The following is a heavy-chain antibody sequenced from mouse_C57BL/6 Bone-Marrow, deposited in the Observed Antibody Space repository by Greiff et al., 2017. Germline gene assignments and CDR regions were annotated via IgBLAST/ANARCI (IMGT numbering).Heavy chain of an antibody. CDR3: ARYIPNWDFDD. V-gene: IGHV7-3*01. CDR1: GFTFTDYY. CDR2: IRNKANGYTT. Sequence: EVMLVESGGGLVQPGGSLSLSCAASGFTFTDYYMSWVRQPPGKALEWLGFIRNKANGYTTEYSASVKGRFTISRDNSQSILYLQMNALRAEDSATYYCARYIPNWDFDDWGQGTTLTVSS. J-gene: IGHJ2*01. D-gene: IGHD4-1*02.